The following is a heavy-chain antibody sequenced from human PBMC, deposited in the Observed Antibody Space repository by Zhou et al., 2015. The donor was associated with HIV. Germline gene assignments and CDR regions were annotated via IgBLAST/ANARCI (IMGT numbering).Heavy chain of an antibody. CDR2: IIPIFGTA. CDR1: GGTFSSYA. V-gene: IGHV1-69*01. J-gene: IGHJ6*02. D-gene: IGHD4-17*01. CDR3: ARTHDYGDYVVLSRWYYYYGMDV. Sequence: QVQLVQSGAEVKKPGSSVKVSCKASGGTFSSYAISWVRQAPGQGLEWMGGIIPIFGTANYAQKFQGRVTITADESTSTAYMELSSLRSEDTAVYYCARTHDYGDYVVLSRWYYYYGMDVWGQGTTVTVSS.